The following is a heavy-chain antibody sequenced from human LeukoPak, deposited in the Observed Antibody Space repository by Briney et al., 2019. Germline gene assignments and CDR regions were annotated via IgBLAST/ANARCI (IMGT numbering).Heavy chain of an antibody. Sequence: KSSETLSLTCSVSGGSIKTYYWTWIRQPPGKGLKRMGYLHYSGSTDSNPSLMGRVTISLDTSKSQFSLELRSVTAADTAVYYCVRDQSEFDSWGQGTVVTVST. V-gene: IGHV4-59*01. CDR1: GGSIKTYY. CDR2: LHYSGST. CDR3: VRDQSEFDS. J-gene: IGHJ4*02.